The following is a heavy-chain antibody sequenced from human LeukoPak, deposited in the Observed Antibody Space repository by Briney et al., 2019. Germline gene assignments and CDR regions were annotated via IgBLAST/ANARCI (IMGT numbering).Heavy chain of an antibody. J-gene: IGHJ3*02. Sequence: GGSLRLSCAATGFTFSNYAMSWVRQAPGKGLEWVSGISGSGGSTYYADSVKGRFTISRDNSKNTLYLQMNSLRAEDTAVYYCAKVISMIVVVNAFDIWRQGTMVTVSS. V-gene: IGHV3-23*01. CDR2: ISGSGGST. CDR1: GFTFSNYA. CDR3: AKVISMIVVVNAFDI. D-gene: IGHD3-22*01.